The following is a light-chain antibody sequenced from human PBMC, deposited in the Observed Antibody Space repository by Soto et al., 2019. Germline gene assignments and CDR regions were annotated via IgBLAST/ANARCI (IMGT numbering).Light chain of an antibody. CDR3: QQSYSTPYN. CDR1: QSISSY. Sequence: DIQMTQSPSSLSASVGDRVTITCRASQSISSYLNWYQQKPGKAPKLLIYAASSLQSGVPSRFSGSGSGTDFTLTISSLQPEDFATYYCQQSYSTPYNFGRGNKLEIK. J-gene: IGKJ2*01. V-gene: IGKV1-39*01. CDR2: AAS.